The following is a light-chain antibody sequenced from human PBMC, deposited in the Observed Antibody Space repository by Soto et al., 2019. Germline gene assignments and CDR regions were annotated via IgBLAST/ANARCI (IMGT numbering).Light chain of an antibody. CDR1: HSITTSF. CDR2: AAS. CDR3: QQYARSPFS. J-gene: IGKJ3*01. V-gene: IGKV3-20*01. Sequence: EIVLTQSPGTLSLSPGDRATLSCRASHSITTSFLAWFQQKPGQAPRLLIYAASTRATGIPDRFSGSASETDFTLTINRLEPEDSAMYYCQQYARSPFSLGQGTKVDIK.